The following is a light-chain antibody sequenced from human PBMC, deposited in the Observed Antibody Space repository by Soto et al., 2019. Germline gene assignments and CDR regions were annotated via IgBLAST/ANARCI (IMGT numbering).Light chain of an antibody. CDR1: QSVSSSY. J-gene: IGKJ5*01. CDR3: QQYGRSPPVT. Sequence: EIVLTQSPGTLSLSPGERATLSCRASQSVSSSYLAWYQQKPGQAPRLLIYGASGRATGIPDRFSGSGSGPDFTLTISRLEPEDFAVYYCQQYGRSPPVTFGQGTRLEMK. CDR2: GAS. V-gene: IGKV3-20*01.